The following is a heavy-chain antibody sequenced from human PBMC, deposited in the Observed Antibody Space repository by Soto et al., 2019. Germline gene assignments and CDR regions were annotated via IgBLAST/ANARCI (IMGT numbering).Heavy chain of an antibody. CDR1: GFTFDDYA. V-gene: IGHV3-9*01. Sequence: GGSLRLSCAASGFTFDDYAMHWVRQAPGKGLEWVSGISWNSGSIGYADSVKGRFTISRDNAKNSLYLQMNSLRAEDTASYYCAKDIRRDGYKYYFDYWGQGTLVTVSS. D-gene: IGHD5-12*01. J-gene: IGHJ4*02. CDR3: AKDIRRDGYKYYFDY. CDR2: ISWNSGSI.